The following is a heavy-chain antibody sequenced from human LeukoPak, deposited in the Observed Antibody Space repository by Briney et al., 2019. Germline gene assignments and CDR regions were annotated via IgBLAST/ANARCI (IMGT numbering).Heavy chain of an antibody. V-gene: IGHV3-23*01. D-gene: IGHD6-19*01. CDR1: GFTFRSYA. Sequence: PGGSLRLSCAASGFTFRSYAMSWLRQAPGKGLEWVSSILNNGGSTNYADSVKGRFTISRDNSKNTLFLEMNSLRAEDTAVYYCAKGYSAWFFDYWGQGTLVTVSS. CDR3: AKGYSAWFFDY. J-gene: IGHJ4*02. CDR2: ILNNGGST.